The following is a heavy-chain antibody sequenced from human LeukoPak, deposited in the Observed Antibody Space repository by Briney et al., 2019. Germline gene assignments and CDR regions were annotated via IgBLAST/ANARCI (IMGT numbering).Heavy chain of an antibody. V-gene: IGHV3-48*03. D-gene: IGHD5-12*01. J-gene: IGHJ4*02. CDR1: GFTFSGYE. CDR2: ISSSGSTI. Sequence: GGSLRLSCAASGFTFSGYEMNWVRQAPGKGLEWVSYISSSGSTIYYADSVKGRFTISRDNAKNSLYLQMNSLRAEDTAVYYCARERGYSGHNSDWGQGTLVTVSS. CDR3: ARERGYSGHNSD.